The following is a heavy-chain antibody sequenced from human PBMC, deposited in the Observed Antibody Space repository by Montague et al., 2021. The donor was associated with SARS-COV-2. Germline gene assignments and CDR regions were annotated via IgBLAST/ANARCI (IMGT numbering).Heavy chain of an antibody. D-gene: IGHD6-13*01. CDR3: ARKEMKYSSIWSTGGNWFDP. V-gene: IGHV4-39*01. Sequence: SETLSLTCTVSGGSISSSSYYWGWIRQPPGKGLEWIGSIYYSGSTYYNPSLKSRVTISVYTSKNQFSLKLSSVTAADTAVYYCARKEMKYSSIWSTGGNWFDPWGQGTLVTVSS. CDR1: GGSISSSSYY. J-gene: IGHJ5*02. CDR2: IYYSGST.